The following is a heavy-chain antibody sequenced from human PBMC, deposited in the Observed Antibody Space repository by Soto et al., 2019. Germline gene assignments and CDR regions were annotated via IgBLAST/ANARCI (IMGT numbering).Heavy chain of an antibody. D-gene: IGHD1-1*01. CDR1: GGSISSGGTGSY. CDR3: ASGHDAYKVRY. V-gene: IGHV4-31*03. J-gene: IGHJ4*02. Sequence: QVQLQESGPGLVKPSQTLSLTCTVSGGSISSGGTGSYWTWIRQLPGKGLEWIGYIYYTGNTYYTPSLKSRPTISIDTSENQCSLKLTSVTAADTAVYFCASGHDAYKVRYWGQGTLVNVSS. CDR2: IYYTGNT.